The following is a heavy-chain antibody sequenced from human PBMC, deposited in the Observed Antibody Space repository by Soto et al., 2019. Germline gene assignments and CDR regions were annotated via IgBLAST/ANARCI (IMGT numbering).Heavy chain of an antibody. J-gene: IGHJ4*02. Sequence: PGESLKISCKASRYTFTSYWITWVRQMPGKGLEWMGRIDHSDSSTKYSPSFQGHVTISTDKSTTTAHLQRTSLKVSDTAIYYCAATGYAHGYPFDYWGQGSQVIVSS. CDR1: RYTFTSYW. V-gene: IGHV5-10-1*01. D-gene: IGHD5-18*01. CDR2: IDHSDSST. CDR3: AATGYAHGYPFDY.